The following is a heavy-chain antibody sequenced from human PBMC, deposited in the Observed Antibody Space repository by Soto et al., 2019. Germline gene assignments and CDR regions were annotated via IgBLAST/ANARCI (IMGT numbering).Heavy chain of an antibody. CDR2: IKSKTDGGTT. Sequence: GGSLRLSCAASGFTFSNAWMSWVRQAPGKGLEWVGRIKSKTDGGTTDYAAPVKGRFTISRDDSKNTLYLQMNSLKTEETTMYNCTTAVKLGGRARPDAFDFWGQGTMFTV. J-gene: IGHJ3*01. V-gene: IGHV3-15*01. CDR1: GFTFSNAW. CDR3: TTAVKLGGRARPDAFDF. D-gene: IGHD3-10*01.